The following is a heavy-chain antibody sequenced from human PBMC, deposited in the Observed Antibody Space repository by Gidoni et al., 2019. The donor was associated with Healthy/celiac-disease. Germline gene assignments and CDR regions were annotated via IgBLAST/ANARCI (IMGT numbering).Heavy chain of an antibody. D-gene: IGHD3-10*01. CDR3: ARFDYYGSGSFDY. Sequence: EVQLVESGGGLVQPGGSRRLSCAASGFSFSRYEMTWVRQAPGKGLEWVPYISRSGSAIYYADSVKGRFTISRDNGKNSLYLHMNSLRAEDTAVYYCARFDYYGSGSFDYWGQGTLVTVSS. V-gene: IGHV3-48*03. CDR2: ISRSGSAI. J-gene: IGHJ4*02. CDR1: GFSFSRYE.